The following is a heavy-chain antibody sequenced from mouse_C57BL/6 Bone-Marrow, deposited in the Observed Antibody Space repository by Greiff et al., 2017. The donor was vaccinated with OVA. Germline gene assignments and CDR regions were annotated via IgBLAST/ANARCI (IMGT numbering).Heavy chain of an antibody. V-gene: IGHV5-17*01. D-gene: IGHD1-1*01. Sequence: EVKLVESGGGLVKPGGSLKLSCAASGFTFSDYGMHWVRQAPEKGLEWVAYISSGSSTSYYADTVKGRFTISRDNAKNTLFLQMTSLRSEDTAMYYCARDYYGSSYYAMDYWGQGTSVTVSS. J-gene: IGHJ4*01. CDR1: GFTFSDYG. CDR2: ISSGSSTS. CDR3: ARDYYGSSYYAMDY.